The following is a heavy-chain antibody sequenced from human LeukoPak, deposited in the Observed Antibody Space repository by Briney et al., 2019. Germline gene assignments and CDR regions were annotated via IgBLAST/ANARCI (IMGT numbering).Heavy chain of an antibody. CDR3: AKVQLGIGVDY. CDR2: ISGSGDT. CDR1: GFTFSSYA. V-gene: IGHV3-23*01. J-gene: IGHJ4*02. D-gene: IGHD7-27*01. Sequence: GESLRLSCAASGFTFSSYAMSWVRQAPGKGLEWVSRISGSGDTYYADSVKGRFTISRDNSMNTLYLQLSSLRAEDTAIYYCAKVQLGIGVDYWGQGTLVTVSS.